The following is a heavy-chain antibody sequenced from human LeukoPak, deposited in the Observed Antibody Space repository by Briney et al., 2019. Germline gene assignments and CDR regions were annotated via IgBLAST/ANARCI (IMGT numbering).Heavy chain of an antibody. Sequence: PGGSLRLSCAASGFTFSSYSMNWVRQAPGKGLEWVSSISSSSSCIYYADSVKGRFTISRDNAKNSLYLQMNSLRAEDTAVYYCAREGIAAAVLNYWGQGTLVTVSS. V-gene: IGHV3-21*01. CDR2: ISSSSSCI. J-gene: IGHJ4*02. CDR3: AREGIAAAVLNY. CDR1: GFTFSSYS. D-gene: IGHD6-13*01.